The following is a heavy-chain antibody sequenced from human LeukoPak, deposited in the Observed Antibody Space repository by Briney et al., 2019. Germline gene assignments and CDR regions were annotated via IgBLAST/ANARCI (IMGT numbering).Heavy chain of an antibody. CDR2: ISGSGGST. Sequence: GGSLRLSCAASGFTFNNYWMSWVRQAPGKGLEWVSAISGSGGSTYYADSVKGRFTISRDNSKNTLYLQMNSLRAEDTAVYYCAKDLPLWFGELLIDYWGQGTLVTVSP. V-gene: IGHV3-23*01. D-gene: IGHD3-10*01. CDR3: AKDLPLWFGELLIDY. J-gene: IGHJ4*02. CDR1: GFTFNNYW.